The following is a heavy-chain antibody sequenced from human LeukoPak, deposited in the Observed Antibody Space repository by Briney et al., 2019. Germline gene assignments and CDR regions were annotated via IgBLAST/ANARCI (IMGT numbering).Heavy chain of an antibody. Sequence: GESLKISCKGSRYIFTSYWIGWVRQMPGKGLEWMGIIYPGDSDTRYSPSFQGQVTISADKSISTAYLQWSSLKASDTAMYYCARHGTFCSSGSCYDGWFDPWGQGTLVTVSS. CDR3: ARHGTFCSSGSCYDGWFDP. CDR2: IYPGDSDT. J-gene: IGHJ5*02. V-gene: IGHV5-51*01. CDR1: RYIFTSYW. D-gene: IGHD2-15*01.